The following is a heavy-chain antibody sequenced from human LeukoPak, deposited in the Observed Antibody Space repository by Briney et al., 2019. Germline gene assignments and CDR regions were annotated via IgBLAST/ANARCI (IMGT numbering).Heavy chain of an antibody. CDR1: GYIFIGYH. V-gene: IGHV1-2*04. CDR2: INPSSGGT. CDR3: ARHTSSDAFDI. J-gene: IGHJ3*02. Sequence: ASVKVSCKASGYIFIGYHMHWVRQAPGQGLEWMGWINPSSGGTNYAQKFQGWVTMTRDTSISTAYMELSRLRSDDTGVYYCARHTSSDAFDIWGQGTMVTVSS. D-gene: IGHD1-1*01.